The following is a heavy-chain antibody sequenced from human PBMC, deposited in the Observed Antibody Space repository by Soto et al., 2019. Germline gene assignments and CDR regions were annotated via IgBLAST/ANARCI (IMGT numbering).Heavy chain of an antibody. CDR2: IYYTGNT. Sequence: PSETLSLTCTVSGGSINNHYWSWIRQPPGQGLEWIGYIYYTGNTNYNPSLKSRVTLSVDSSKNQFSLELTSVTAADTALYYCARMVTSGSYYNVLDYWGQGILVTSPQ. CDR1: GGSINNHY. D-gene: IGHD3-10*01. CDR3: ARMVTSGSYYNVLDY. V-gene: IGHV4-59*08. J-gene: IGHJ4*02.